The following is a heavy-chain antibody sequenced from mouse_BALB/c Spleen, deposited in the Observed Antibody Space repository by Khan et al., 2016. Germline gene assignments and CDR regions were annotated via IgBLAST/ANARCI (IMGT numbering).Heavy chain of an antibody. CDR3: ASLDGYYDAY. V-gene: IGHV5-9-3*01. CDR1: GFTFSSYA. D-gene: IGHD2-3*01. Sequence: ELVESGGGLVKPGGSLKLSCAASGFTFSSYAMSWVRQTPERRLEWVATISSGGSYTYYPDSVTGRFTISRDNAKHTLYLQMSSLRSEDTAMYYCASLDGYYDAYWGQGTLVAVSA. CDR2: ISSGGSYT. J-gene: IGHJ3*01.